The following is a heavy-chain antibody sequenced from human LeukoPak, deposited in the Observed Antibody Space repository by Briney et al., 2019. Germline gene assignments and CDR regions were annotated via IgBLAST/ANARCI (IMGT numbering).Heavy chain of an antibody. CDR2: INTGNGNT. D-gene: IGHD2-21*02. Sequence: ASVTVSCTASGYTFTSYAMHWVRQAPGQRLECMGWINTGNGNTKYSQKFQGRVTITRDTSASTAYMDLSSLRSEDTAVYYCARNTETAIPLPYYFDYWGQGTLVTVSS. J-gene: IGHJ4*02. CDR3: ARNTETAIPLPYYFDY. V-gene: IGHV1-3*04. CDR1: GYTFTSYA.